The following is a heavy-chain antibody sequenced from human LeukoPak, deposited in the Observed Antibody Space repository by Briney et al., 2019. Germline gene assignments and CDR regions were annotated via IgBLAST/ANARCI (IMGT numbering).Heavy chain of an antibody. CDR1: GFTFSSYW. V-gene: IGHV3-7*03. J-gene: IGHJ6*02. CDR3: ARGGGLDV. D-gene: IGHD3-16*01. Sequence: GGSLRLSCAASGFTFSSYWMNWARQAPGKGLEWVASINHNGNENYYVDSVEGRFTISRDNAKNSLYLQMSNLRAEDTAVYFCARGGGLDVWGQGATVTVSS. CDR2: INHNGNEN.